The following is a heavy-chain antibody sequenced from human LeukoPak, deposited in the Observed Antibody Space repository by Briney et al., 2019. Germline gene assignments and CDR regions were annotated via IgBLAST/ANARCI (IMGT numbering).Heavy chain of an antibody. CDR1: GYTFTSYY. Sequence: GASVKVSCKASGYTFTSYYMHWVRQAPGQGLEWMGIINPSGGSTSYAQKFQGRVTITRDTSTSTVYMELSSLRSEDTAVYYCARDYGDYGMDVWGQGTTVTVSS. D-gene: IGHD4-17*01. V-gene: IGHV1-46*01. J-gene: IGHJ6*02. CDR3: ARDYGDYGMDV. CDR2: INPSGGST.